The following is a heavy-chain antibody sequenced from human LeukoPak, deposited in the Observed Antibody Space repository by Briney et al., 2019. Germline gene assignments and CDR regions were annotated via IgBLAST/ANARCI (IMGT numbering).Heavy chain of an antibody. D-gene: IGHD5-18*01. V-gene: IGHV1-69*06. CDR3: AREESGYSYGTFDY. CDR1: GGTFSSYA. J-gene: IGHJ4*02. CDR2: IIPIFGTA. Sequence: SVKVSCKASGGTFSSYAISWVRQAPGEGLEWMGGIIPIFGTANYAQKFQGRVTITADKSTSTAYMELSSLRSEDTAVYYCAREESGYSYGTFDYWGQGTLVTVSS.